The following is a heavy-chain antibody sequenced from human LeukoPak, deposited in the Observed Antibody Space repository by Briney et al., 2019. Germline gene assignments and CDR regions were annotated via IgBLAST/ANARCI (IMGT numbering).Heavy chain of an antibody. CDR3: ARGRDMITFGGVIVDY. V-gene: IGHV1-18*01. Sequence: ASVKVSCKASGYTFTSYGISWVRQAPGQGLEWMGWISAYNGNTNYAQKLQGRVTMTTDTSTSTAYMELRSLRSDDTAVYYCARGRDMITFGGVIVDYWGQGTLVTVSS. CDR2: ISAYNGNT. D-gene: IGHD3-16*02. J-gene: IGHJ4*02. CDR1: GYTFTSYG.